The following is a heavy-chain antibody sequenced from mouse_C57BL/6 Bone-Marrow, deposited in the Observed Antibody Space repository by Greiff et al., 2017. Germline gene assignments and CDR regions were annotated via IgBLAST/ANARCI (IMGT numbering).Heavy chain of an antibody. CDR2: MYLGDGDT. J-gene: IGHJ3*01. Sequence: QAQLQQLGAELVKPGAPVKISCKAPGYASSSNGWNWVKQGPGKGFEWLGQMYLGDGDTNYNGKSRGKATRTAAKSSSTAYMQPGSLTSEDSAVDFCARGDDWGKGTLVTVSA. CDR3: ARGDD. V-gene: IGHV1-80*01. CDR1: GYASSSNG.